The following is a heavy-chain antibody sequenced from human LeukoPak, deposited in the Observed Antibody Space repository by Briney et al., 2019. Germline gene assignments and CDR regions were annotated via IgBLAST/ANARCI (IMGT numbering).Heavy chain of an antibody. D-gene: IGHD3-22*01. CDR2: ISSSGSTI. CDR1: GFTFSDYY. J-gene: IGHJ3*02. V-gene: IGHV3-11*01. Sequence: GGSLRLSCAASGFTFSDYYMSWVRQAPGKGLEWVSYISSSGSTIYYADSVKGRFTISRDNAKNSLCLQMNSLRAEDTAVYYCAREGAYYDSSGYAPGGAFDIWGQGTMVTVSS. CDR3: AREGAYYDSSGYAPGGAFDI.